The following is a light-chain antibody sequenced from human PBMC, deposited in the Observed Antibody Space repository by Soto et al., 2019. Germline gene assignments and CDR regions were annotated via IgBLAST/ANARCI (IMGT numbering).Light chain of an antibody. CDR2: EVN. CDR1: SSDVGGYKY. J-gene: IGLJ1*01. CDR3: SSYTRQSTYV. Sequence: QSVLTQPASVSGSPGQSITISCTGTSSDVGGYKYVSWFQQYPGKVPKLIIYEVNDRPSGVSNLFSASKSGNTASLTISGLQAEDEADYYCSSYTRQSTYVFGTGTKLTVL. V-gene: IGLV2-14*03.